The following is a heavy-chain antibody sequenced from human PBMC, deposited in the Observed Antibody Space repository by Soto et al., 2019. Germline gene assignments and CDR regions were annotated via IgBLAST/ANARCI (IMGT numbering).Heavy chain of an antibody. CDR1: GGSVSSGSYY. J-gene: IGHJ4*02. V-gene: IGHV4-61*01. D-gene: IGHD6-13*01. Sequence: PSETLSLTCTVSGGSVSSGSYYWSWIRQPPGKGLEWIGYIYYSGSTNYNPSLKSRVTISVDTSKNQFSLKLSSVTAADTAVYYCASILVEQQLVIANDYWGQGTLVTVSS. CDR2: IYYSGST. CDR3: ASILVEQQLVIANDY.